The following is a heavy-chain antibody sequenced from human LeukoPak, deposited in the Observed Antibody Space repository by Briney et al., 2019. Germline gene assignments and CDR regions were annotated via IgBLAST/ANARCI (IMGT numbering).Heavy chain of an antibody. J-gene: IGHJ6*02. D-gene: IGHD2-2*01. V-gene: IGHV3-30*02. CDR2: IRYDGSNK. CDR1: GFTFSSYG. CDR3: AKDIYQPLSYYYGMDV. Sequence: PGGSLRLSCAASGFTFSSYGMHWVRQAPGKGLEWVAFIRYDGSNKYYADSVKGRFTISRDNSKNTLYLQMNSLRAEDTAVYYCAKDIYQPLSYYYGMDVWGQGTTVTVSS.